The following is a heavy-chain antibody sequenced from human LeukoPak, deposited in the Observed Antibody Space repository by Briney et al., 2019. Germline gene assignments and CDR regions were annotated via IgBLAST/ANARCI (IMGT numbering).Heavy chain of an antibody. CDR3: ARQTGSGLFILP. D-gene: IGHD3/OR15-3a*01. CDR2: IYYSGNT. Sequence: SETLSLTCTVSGGSISSSSYYWGWIRQPPGKGLEWVGSIYYSGNTYYNASLKSQVSISIDTSKNQFSLRLTSVTAADTAVYYCARQTGSGLFILPGGQGTLVTVSS. V-gene: IGHV4-39*01. J-gene: IGHJ4*02. CDR1: GGSISSSSYY.